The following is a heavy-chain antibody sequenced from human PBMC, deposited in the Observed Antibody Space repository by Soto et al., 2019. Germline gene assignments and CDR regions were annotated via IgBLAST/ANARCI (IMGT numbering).Heavy chain of an antibody. CDR3: AKDISSGSQTWYFDL. J-gene: IGHJ2*01. D-gene: IGHD3-10*01. Sequence: PGGSLRLSCAASGFTFDDYTMHGVRQAPGKGLEWVSLISWDGGSTYYADSVKGRFTISRDNSKNSLYLQMNSLRTEDTALYYCAKDISSGSQTWYFDLWGRGTLVTVSS. CDR1: GFTFDDYT. V-gene: IGHV3-43*01. CDR2: ISWDGGST.